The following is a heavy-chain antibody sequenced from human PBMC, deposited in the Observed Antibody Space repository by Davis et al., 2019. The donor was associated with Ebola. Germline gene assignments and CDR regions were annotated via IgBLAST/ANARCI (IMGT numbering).Heavy chain of an antibody. Sequence: SETLSLTCTVSGGSISSYYWSWIRQPPGKGLEWIGEINHSGSTNYNPSLKSRVTISVDTSKNQFSLKLSSVTAADTAVYYCARGDYYDSSLDYWGQGTLVTVSS. CDR1: GGSISSYY. CDR2: INHSGST. J-gene: IGHJ4*02. V-gene: IGHV4-34*01. D-gene: IGHD3-22*01. CDR3: ARGDYYDSSLDY.